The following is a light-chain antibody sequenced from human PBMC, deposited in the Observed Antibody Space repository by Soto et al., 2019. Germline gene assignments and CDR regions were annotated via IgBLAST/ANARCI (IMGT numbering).Light chain of an antibody. J-gene: IGLJ1*01. CDR1: SSDVGGYDY. V-gene: IGLV2-14*01. Sequence: QSVLTQPASVSGSPGQSITISCTGTSSDVGGYDYVSWYQLHPGKAPKLILFEVSNRPSGVSYRFSGSKSGNTASLTISGLQAEDEADYFCSSYSISTAYLFGTGTKATVL. CDR3: SSYSISTAYL. CDR2: EVS.